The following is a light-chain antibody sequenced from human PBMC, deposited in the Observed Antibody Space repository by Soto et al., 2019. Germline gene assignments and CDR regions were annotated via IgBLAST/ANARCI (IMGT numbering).Light chain of an antibody. J-gene: IGKJ1*01. V-gene: IGKV3-15*01. CDR2: GAS. Sequence: EIVMTQSPATLSVSPGERATLSCRASQSVSSKLAWYQQKPGQAPRVLIYGASTRATGIPARFSGSGSGTEFTRTISSLHSEDFAVYYCQHYNDWPPTWTFGQGTRVEIK. CDR1: QSVSSK. CDR3: QHYNDWPPTWT.